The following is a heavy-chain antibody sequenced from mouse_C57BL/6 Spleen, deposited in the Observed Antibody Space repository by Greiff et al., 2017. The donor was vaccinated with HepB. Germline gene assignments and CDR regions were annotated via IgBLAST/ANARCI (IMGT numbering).Heavy chain of an antibody. J-gene: IGHJ3*01. CDR3: ARWGDYGSFAY. CDR2: IDPSDSET. V-gene: IGHV1-52*01. D-gene: IGHD1-1*01. CDR1: GYTFTSYW. Sequence: QVQLQQPGAELVRPGSSVKLSCKASGYTFTSYWMHWVKQRPIQGLEWIGNIDPSDSETHYNQKFKDKATLTVDKSSSTVYMQLSSLTSEDSAVYYCARWGDYGSFAYWGQGTLVTVSA.